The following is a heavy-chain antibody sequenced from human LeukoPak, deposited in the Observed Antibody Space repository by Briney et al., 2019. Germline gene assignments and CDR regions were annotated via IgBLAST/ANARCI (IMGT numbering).Heavy chain of an antibody. J-gene: IGHJ4*02. V-gene: IGHV3-21*04. CDR1: GFTFSTYS. D-gene: IGHD6-19*01. Sequence: GGSLRLSCAASGFTFSTYSMNRVRQAPGKGLEWVSFISTSSSYIYYADSVKGRFTISRDNSKNSLYLQMNSLRAEDTAVYYCAKAQGYSSGNYFDYWGQGTLVTVSS. CDR3: AKAQGYSSGNYFDY. CDR2: ISTSSSYI.